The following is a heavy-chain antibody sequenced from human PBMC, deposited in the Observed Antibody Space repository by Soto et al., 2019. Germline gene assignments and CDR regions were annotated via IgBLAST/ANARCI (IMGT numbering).Heavy chain of an antibody. CDR3: ARGWDYGDYRYFDL. CDR1: GGSISSYY. V-gene: IGHV4-59*01. CDR2: IYYSGST. J-gene: IGHJ2*01. D-gene: IGHD4-17*01. Sequence: QVQLQESGPGLVKPSETLSLTCTVSGGSISSYYWSWIRQPPGKGLEWIGYIYYSGSTNYNPSLKSRVPISVGTSKNHFSLKLRSVTAADTAVYYCARGWDYGDYRYFDLWGRGTLVTVSS.